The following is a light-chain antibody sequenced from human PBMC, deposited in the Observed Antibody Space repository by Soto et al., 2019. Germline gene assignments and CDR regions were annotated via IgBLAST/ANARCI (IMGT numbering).Light chain of an antibody. Sequence: QSVLTQPASVSGSPGQSITISCTGTSSDVGAYNYVSWYQQHPGKAPKFLIYEVNNRPSGVSDRFSGSKSGTSASLAITGLQAEDEADYYCQSYDSSLSGYVFGTGTKVTVL. V-gene: IGLV2-14*01. CDR1: SSDVGAYNY. J-gene: IGLJ1*01. CDR3: QSYDSSLSGYV. CDR2: EVN.